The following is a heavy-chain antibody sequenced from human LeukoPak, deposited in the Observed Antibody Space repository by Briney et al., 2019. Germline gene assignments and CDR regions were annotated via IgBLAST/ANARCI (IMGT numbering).Heavy chain of an antibody. Sequence: GGSLRLSCATSGFTFSTYGMHWVRQAPGQGLEWVAFIWYAGRNKFYADSVKGRFTISRDNSKNTLYLQMSSLRAEDTAVYYCARDLIGMGYSSSGQGYFDYWGQGTLVTVSS. CDR1: GFTFSTYG. CDR3: ARDLIGMGYSSSGQGYFDY. J-gene: IGHJ4*02. D-gene: IGHD6-13*01. V-gene: IGHV3-33*01. CDR2: IWYAGRNK.